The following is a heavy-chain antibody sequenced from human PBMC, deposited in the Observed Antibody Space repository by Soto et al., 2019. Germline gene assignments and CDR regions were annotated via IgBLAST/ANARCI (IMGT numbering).Heavy chain of an antibody. CDR3: ARGERKRYDSSGYSHFDY. J-gene: IGHJ4*02. V-gene: IGHV4-59*01. CDR2: IYYSGST. Sequence: SETLSLTCTVSGGSISSYYWSWIRQPPGKGLEWIGYIYYSGSTNYNPSLKSRVTISVDTSKNQFSLKLSSVTAADTAVYYCARGERKRYDSSGYSHFDYWGQGTLVTVS. D-gene: IGHD3-22*01. CDR1: GGSISSYY.